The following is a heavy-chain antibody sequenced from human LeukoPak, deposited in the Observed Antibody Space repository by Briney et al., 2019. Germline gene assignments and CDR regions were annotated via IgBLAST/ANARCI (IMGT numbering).Heavy chain of an antibody. CDR2: TSAYNGDT. Sequence: GASVKVSCKPSGYRFTNYGVNWVRQAPGQGLEWMGWTSAYNGDTKYGQKFQGRLTMTTDTSTSTAYMDVRSLRSEDTAVYYCARDLLQWQTNNWLAPWGQGTLVTVSS. CDR3: ARDLLQWQTNNWLAP. D-gene: IGHD6-19*01. CDR1: GYRFTNYG. V-gene: IGHV1-18*01. J-gene: IGHJ5*02.